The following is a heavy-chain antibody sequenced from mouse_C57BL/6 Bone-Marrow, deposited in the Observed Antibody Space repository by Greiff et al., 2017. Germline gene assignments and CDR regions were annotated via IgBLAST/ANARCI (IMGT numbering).Heavy chain of an antibody. J-gene: IGHJ2*01. V-gene: IGHV1-55*01. CDR2: IYPGSGST. Sequence: QVQLQQPGAELVKPGASVKMSCKASGYTFTSYWITWVKQRPGQGLEWIGDIYPGSGSTNYNEKFKSKATLTVDTSSSTAYMQLSSLTSEASAVYYCARNCFTTVVARDYWGQGTTLTVSS. D-gene: IGHD1-1*01. CDR3: ARNCFTTVVARDY. CDR1: GYTFTSYW.